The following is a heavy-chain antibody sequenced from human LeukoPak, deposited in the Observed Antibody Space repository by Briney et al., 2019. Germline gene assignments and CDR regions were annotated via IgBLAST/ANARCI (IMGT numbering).Heavy chain of an antibody. V-gene: IGHV3-48*03. D-gene: IGHD3-16*02. Sequence: GGSLRLSCAASGFTFSSYEMNWVRQAPGKGLEWVSYIRSSGSTIYYADSVKGRFTISRDNDKHSLYLQMNSLTAEDTAVYYCARENWFGGVIVLFDYWGQATLVTVSS. CDR2: IRSSGSTI. J-gene: IGHJ4*02. CDR3: ARENWFGGVIVLFDY. CDR1: GFTFSSYE.